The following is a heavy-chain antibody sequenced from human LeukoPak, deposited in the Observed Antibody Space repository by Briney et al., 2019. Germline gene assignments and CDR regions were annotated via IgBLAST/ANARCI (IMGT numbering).Heavy chain of an antibody. J-gene: IGHJ4*02. Sequence: SQTLSLTCVVSGDSVSSKNGAWNWIRQSPSRGLEWLGRTYYRSKWYNDYAESMEGRMTISQDTSKNQYSLHLNSVTPDDTAVYYCARDFGTTGWHTFDYWGQGTLVTVST. D-gene: IGHD6-19*01. CDR2: TYYRSKWYN. V-gene: IGHV6-1*01. CDR3: ARDFGTTGWHTFDY. CDR1: GDSVSSKNGA.